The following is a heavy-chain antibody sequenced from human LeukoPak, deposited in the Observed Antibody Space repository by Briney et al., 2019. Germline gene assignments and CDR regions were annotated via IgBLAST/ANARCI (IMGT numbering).Heavy chain of an antibody. CDR2: IIPIFGTA. CDR3: ARDSEQLGSYGMDV. V-gene: IGHV1-69*13. D-gene: IGHD6-13*01. J-gene: IGHJ6*02. Sequence: SVKVSCKASGYTFTSYYMHWVRQAPGQGLEWMGGIIPIFGTANYAQKFQGRVTITADESTSTAYMELSSLRSEDTAVYYCARDSEQLGSYGMDVWGQGTTVTVSS. CDR1: GYTFTSYY.